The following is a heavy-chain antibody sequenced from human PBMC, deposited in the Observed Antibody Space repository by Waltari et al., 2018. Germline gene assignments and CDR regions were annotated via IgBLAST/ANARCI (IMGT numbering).Heavy chain of an antibody. D-gene: IGHD3-22*01. CDR2: IIPILGIA. J-gene: IGHJ4*02. Sequence: QVQLVQSGAEVKKPGSSVKVSCKASGGTFSSYTISWVRQAPGQGLEWMGRIIPILGIANYAQKFQGRVMITADKSTSTAYMELSSLRSEDTAVYYCARDEYYYDSSGYYAIDYWGQGTLVTVSS. CDR3: ARDEYYYDSSGYYAIDY. V-gene: IGHV1-69*08. CDR1: GGTFSSYT.